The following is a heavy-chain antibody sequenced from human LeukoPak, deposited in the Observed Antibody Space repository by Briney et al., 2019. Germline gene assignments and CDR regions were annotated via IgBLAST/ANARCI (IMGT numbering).Heavy chain of an antibody. D-gene: IGHD3-22*01. CDR3: AMRDSSGYSFDY. CDR1: GYSFTNYW. Sequence: GESRKISCKGSGYSFTNYWIGWVRQMPGKGLEWMGIIYPGDSDTRYTPSLQGQVTISADKSISTAYLQWSSLKASDTAMYYCAMRDSSGYSFDYWGQGTLVTVSS. CDR2: IYPGDSDT. V-gene: IGHV5-51*01. J-gene: IGHJ4*02.